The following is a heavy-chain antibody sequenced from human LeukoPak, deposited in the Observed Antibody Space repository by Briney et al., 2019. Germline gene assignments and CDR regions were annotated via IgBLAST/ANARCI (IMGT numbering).Heavy chain of an antibody. CDR3: ARYGGNPNDY. J-gene: IGHJ4*02. Sequence: ASVKVSCKASGYTFTSYGISWVRQAPGQGLEYMRWINTNTGNPTYAQGFTGRFVFSLDTSVSTAYLQISSLKAEDTAVYYCARYGGNPNDYWGQGTLVTVSS. CDR2: INTNTGNP. V-gene: IGHV7-4-1*02. D-gene: IGHD4-23*01. CDR1: GYTFTSYG.